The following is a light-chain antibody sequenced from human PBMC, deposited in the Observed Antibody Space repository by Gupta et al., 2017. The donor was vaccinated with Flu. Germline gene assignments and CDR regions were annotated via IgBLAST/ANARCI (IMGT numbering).Light chain of an antibody. J-gene: IGLJ3*02. CDR1: AMPKQY. Sequence: SSELTQPPSVSVSSGQTARNTCFGDAMPKQYAHWYQQKPGQAPLLVRYKDRERPSGIPERFSGSSPGTTVTLTITGVQAEDEADYYCQSADSSGVVFGGGTKLTVL. V-gene: IGLV3-25*03. CDR3: QSADSSGVV. CDR2: KDR.